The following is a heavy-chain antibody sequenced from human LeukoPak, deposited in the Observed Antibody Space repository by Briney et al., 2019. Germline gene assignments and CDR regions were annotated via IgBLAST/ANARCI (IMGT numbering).Heavy chain of an antibody. D-gene: IGHD6-19*01. CDR1: GFTFSSYW. CDR3: ARGSTSSGWYPNWFDP. V-gene: IGHV3-7*01. CDR2: TKQDGSEK. J-gene: IGHJ5*02. Sequence: GGSLRLSCAASGFTFSSYWMSWVRQAPGKGLEWVANTKQDGSEKYYVDSVKGRFTIFRDNAKNSLYLQMNSLRAEDTAVYYCARGSTSSGWYPNWFDPWGQGTLVTVSS.